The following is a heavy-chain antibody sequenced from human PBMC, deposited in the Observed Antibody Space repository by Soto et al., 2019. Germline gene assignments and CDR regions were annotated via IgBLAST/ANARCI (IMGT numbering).Heavy chain of an antibody. V-gene: IGHV3-21*01. D-gene: IGHD6-13*01. CDR1: GFTFSNSI. CDR2: ISGSSDFL. Sequence: EVQLVESGGGLVKPGGSLRLSCEASGFTFSNSIINWVRQAPGQGLEWVSSISGSSDFLYYADSVKGRFTISRDTATNSLYLQMNSLRAEDTAVYYCATSTWYAFDIWGQGTMVTVSS. J-gene: IGHJ3*02. CDR3: ATSTWYAFDI.